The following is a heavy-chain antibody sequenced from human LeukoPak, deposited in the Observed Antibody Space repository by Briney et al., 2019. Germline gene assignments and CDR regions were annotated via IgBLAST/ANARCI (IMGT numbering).Heavy chain of an antibody. J-gene: IGHJ4*02. CDR2: IYHSGST. CDR1: GGSFSGYY. D-gene: IGHD3-22*01. CDR3: ARGFYDSSGYYLGGTAVDY. Sequence: PSETLSLTCAVYGGSFSGYYWSWIRQPPGKGLEWIGYIYHSGSTYYNPSLKSRVTISVDRSKNQFSLKLSSVTAADTAVYYCARGFYDSSGYYLGGTAVDYWGQGTLVTVSS. V-gene: IGHV4-34*01.